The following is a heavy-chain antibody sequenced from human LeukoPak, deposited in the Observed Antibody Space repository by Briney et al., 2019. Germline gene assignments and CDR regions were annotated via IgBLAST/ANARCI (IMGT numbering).Heavy chain of an antibody. D-gene: IGHD6-13*01. CDR3: ARGSGIAAPAYYYYYMDV. CDR1: GGSFSGYY. Sequence: SETLSLTCAVYGGSFSGYYWSWIRQPPGKGLEWIGEINHSGSTNYNPSLKSRVTISVDTSKNQFSLKLSSVTAADTAVYYCARGSGIAAPAYYYYYMDVWDKGTTVTVSS. CDR2: INHSGST. J-gene: IGHJ6*03. V-gene: IGHV4-34*01.